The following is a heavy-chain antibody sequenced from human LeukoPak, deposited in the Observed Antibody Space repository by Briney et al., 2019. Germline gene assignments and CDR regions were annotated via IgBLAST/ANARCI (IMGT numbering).Heavy chain of an antibody. V-gene: IGHV3-21*01. CDR3: ARAPTVLVGYCSSSSCQADY. CDR1: GFTFSSYS. Sequence: GGSLRLSCAASGFTFSSYSMNWARQAPGKGLEWVSAIDPSSTYIYYADSAKGRFTISRDNAENSLYLQMNSLRVEDTAVYYCARAPTVLVGYCSSSSCQADYWGQGTLVTVSS. J-gene: IGHJ4*02. D-gene: IGHD2-2*01. CDR2: IDPSSTYI.